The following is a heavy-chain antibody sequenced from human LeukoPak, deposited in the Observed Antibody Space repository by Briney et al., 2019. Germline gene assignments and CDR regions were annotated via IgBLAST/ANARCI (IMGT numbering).Heavy chain of an antibody. J-gene: IGHJ6*03. V-gene: IGHV4-34*01. CDR3: ARRPRAAIKYYYYYYMDV. D-gene: IGHD2-2*02. CDR2: IDHSGST. Sequence: PSETLSLTCSVYGGSFSDYYWTWIRQPPGKGLGWIGEIDHSGSTHYNPSLKSRVTISVDTSKNQFSLKLSPVTAADTAVYYCARRPRAAIKYYYYYYMDVWGKGTTVTVSS. CDR1: GGSFSDYY.